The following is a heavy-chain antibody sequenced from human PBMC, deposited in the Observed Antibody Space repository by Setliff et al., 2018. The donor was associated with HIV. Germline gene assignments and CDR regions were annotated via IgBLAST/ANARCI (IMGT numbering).Heavy chain of an antibody. CDR1: GYAINNNFF. D-gene: IGHD6-19*01. CDR2: IYHSGST. V-gene: IGHV4-38-2*01. J-gene: IGHJ5*01. CDR3: AGHPVTSGWLSLNWFDP. Sequence: NPSETLSLTCAVSGYAINNNFFWGWVRQPPGTGLEWIGSIYHSGSTYYNPSLKSRVTISLDTSNNHFSLKLSSVTAADTAVYFCAGHPVTSGWLSLNWFDPWGQGILVTAPQ.